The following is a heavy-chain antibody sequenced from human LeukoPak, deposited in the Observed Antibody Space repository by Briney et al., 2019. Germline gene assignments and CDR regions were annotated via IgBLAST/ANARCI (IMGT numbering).Heavy chain of an antibody. CDR1: GYTFTSYA. CDR3: ARDDRGYSSSWNYGFDY. V-gene: IGHV1-3*01. D-gene: IGHD6-13*01. CDR2: INAGNGNT. J-gene: IGHJ4*02. Sequence: GASVKVSCKASGYTFTSYAMHWVRQAPGQRLEWMGWINAGNGNTKYSQKFQGRVTITRDTSASTAYMELSSLRSEDTAVYYCARDDRGYSSSWNYGFDYWGQGTLVTVSS.